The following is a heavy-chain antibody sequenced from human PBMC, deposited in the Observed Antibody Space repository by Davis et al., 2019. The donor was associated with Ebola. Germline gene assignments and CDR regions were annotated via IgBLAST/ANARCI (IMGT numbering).Heavy chain of an antibody. CDR3: ARGRQLWLRGMDV. J-gene: IGHJ6*04. D-gene: IGHD5-18*01. Sequence: GSLRLSCAASGFTFSSYAMTWARQAPGKGLEWIGEIYHSGSTNYNPSLKSRVTISVDKSKNQFSLKLSSVTAADTAVYYCARGRQLWLRGMDVWGKGTTVTVSS. CDR2: IYHSGST. CDR1: GFTFSSYA. V-gene: IGHV4-34*01.